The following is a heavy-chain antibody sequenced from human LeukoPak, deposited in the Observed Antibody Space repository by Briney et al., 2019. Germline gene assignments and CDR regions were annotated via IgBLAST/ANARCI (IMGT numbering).Heavy chain of an antibody. Sequence: GASVKVSCKASGCTFTSYDINWVRQATGQGLEWMGWMNPNSGNTGYAQKFQGRVTITTDESTSTAYMELSSLRSEDTAVYYCARGKDGYSYGSFDYWGQGTLVTVSS. V-gene: IGHV1-8*01. CDR1: GCTFTSYD. D-gene: IGHD5-18*01. CDR2: MNPNSGNT. CDR3: ARGKDGYSYGSFDY. J-gene: IGHJ4*02.